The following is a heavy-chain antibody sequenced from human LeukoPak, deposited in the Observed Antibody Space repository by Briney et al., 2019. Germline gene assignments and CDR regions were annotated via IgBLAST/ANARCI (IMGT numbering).Heavy chain of an antibody. CDR2: ISAYNGNT. J-gene: IGHJ4*02. Sequence: ASVKFSCKACGYTFTSQGISWVRQAPGQGLEWMGWISAYNGNTNYAQKFQGRVTLTTDTSTSTVYMELRSLRSDDTAVYYCSREGPTGEFLGDYWGQGTLVTVSS. V-gene: IGHV1-18*01. D-gene: IGHD1-1*01. CDR3: SREGPTGEFLGDY. CDR1: GYTFTSQG.